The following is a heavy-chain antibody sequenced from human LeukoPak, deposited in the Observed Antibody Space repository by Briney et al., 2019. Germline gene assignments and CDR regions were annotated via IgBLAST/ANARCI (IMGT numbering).Heavy chain of an antibody. Sequence: ASVKVSCKASGYTLTSYYMHWVRQAPGQGVEWMGIVNPSSGSTTYAQKFQGRVTMTRDTSTRTVYMELSSLRSEDTAVYYCARGGNAEYFQHWGQGTLVTVS. CDR1: GYTLTSYY. V-gene: IGHV1-46*01. J-gene: IGHJ1*01. CDR3: ARGGNAEYFQH. CDR2: VNPSSGST.